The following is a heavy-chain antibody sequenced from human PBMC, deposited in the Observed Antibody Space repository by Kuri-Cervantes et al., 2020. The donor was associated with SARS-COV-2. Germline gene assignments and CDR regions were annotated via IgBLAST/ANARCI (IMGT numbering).Heavy chain of an antibody. V-gene: IGHV1-69*05. CDR3: ARAFCSSTSCYYFDY. CDR1: GGTFSSYA. J-gene: IGHJ4*02. Sequence: SVKVSCKASGGTFSSYAISWVRQAPGQGLEWMGGIIPIFGTANYAQKFQGRVTITTDESTSTAYMELSSLRSDDTAVYYCARAFCSSTSCYYFDYWGQGTLVTVSS. D-gene: IGHD2-2*01. CDR2: IIPIFGTA.